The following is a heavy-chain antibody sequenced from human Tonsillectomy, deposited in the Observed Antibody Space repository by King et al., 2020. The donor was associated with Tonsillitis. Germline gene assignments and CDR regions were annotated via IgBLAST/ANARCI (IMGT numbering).Heavy chain of an antibody. D-gene: IGHD2-8*02. CDR1: GGSISSDGNS. J-gene: IGHJ5*02. Sequence: LQLQESGSGLVKPSQTLSLTCAVSGGSISSDGNSWNWIRQPPGTGLEWIGYIFHSGNTYYNPSLKSRVTLSVDRSKNQFSLRLTSVTAADTAVYYCARGTLPSTGGGFGFDPWGQGALVTVSS. CDR3: ARGTLPSTGGGFGFDP. V-gene: IGHV4-30-2*01. CDR2: IFHSGNT.